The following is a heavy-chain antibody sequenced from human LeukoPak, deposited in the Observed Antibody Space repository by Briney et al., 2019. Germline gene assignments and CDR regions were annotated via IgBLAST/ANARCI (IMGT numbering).Heavy chain of an antibody. CDR2: INHSGST. D-gene: IGHD6-19*01. J-gene: IGHJ4*02. CDR1: GGSFSGYY. V-gene: IGHV4-34*01. CDR3: ARVGYSSGWYPDY. Sequence: PSETLSLTCAVYGGSFSGYYWSWIRQPPGKGLEWIEEINHSGSTNYNPSLKSRVTISVDTSKNQFSLKLSSVTAADTAVYYCARVGYSSGWYPDYWGQGTLVTVSS.